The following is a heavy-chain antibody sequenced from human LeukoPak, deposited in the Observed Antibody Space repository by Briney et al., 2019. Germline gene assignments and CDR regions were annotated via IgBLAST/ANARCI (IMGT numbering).Heavy chain of an antibody. CDR2: ISTYNGDT. J-gene: IGHJ4*02. D-gene: IGHD3-10*01. Sequence: GASVKVSCKASGYIFINYGITWVRQAPGQGLEWLGWISTYNGDTNSAQNVQDRVTVTTDTSTTTAYMELRSLRADDTAVYYCARTYGSGSKGLDIWGQGTLVTVSS. CDR3: ARTYGSGSKGLDI. V-gene: IGHV1-18*01. CDR1: GYIFINYG.